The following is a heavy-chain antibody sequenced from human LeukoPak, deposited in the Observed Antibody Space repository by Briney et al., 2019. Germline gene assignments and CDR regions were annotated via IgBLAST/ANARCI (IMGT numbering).Heavy chain of an antibody. V-gene: IGHV3-72*01. CDR3: AREEKSGSYFLGPFDY. CDR1: GFTFSDHF. D-gene: IGHD1-26*01. Sequence: GGSLRLSCEASGFTFSDHFMDWVRQSPGKGLEWIGRIRNKANSYTREYAASVKGRFTISRDDSKNSVEMQMNSLETEDTAVYFCAREEKSGSYFLGPFDYWGQGILVTVSS. CDR2: IRNKANSYTR. J-gene: IGHJ4*02.